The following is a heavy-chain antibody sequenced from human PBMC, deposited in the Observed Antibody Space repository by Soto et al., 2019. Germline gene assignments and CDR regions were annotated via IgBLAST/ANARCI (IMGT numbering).Heavy chain of an antibody. CDR1: GGSISSGDYY. D-gene: IGHD5-12*01. V-gene: IGHV4-30-4*01. CDR3: ARVRYSGYDSSWFDP. J-gene: IGHJ5*02. CDR2: IYYSGST. Sequence: SETLSLTCTVSGGSISSGDYYWSWIRQPPGKGLEWIGYIYYSGSTYYNPSLKSRVTISVDTSKNQFSLKLSSVTAADTAVYYCARVRYSGYDSSWFDPWGQGTLVTVSS.